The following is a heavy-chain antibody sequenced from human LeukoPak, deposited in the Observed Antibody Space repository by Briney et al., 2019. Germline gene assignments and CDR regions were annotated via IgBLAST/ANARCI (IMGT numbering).Heavy chain of an antibody. CDR3: ARGRGDAYFDY. Sequence: ASVKVSCKASGYTFTSYAMNWVRQAPGQGLEWMGWINPNSGGTNYAQKFQGRVTMTRDTSISTAYMELSRLRSDDTAVYYCARGRGDAYFDYWGQGTLVTVSS. V-gene: IGHV1-2*02. CDR2: INPNSGGT. D-gene: IGHD5-12*01. CDR1: GYTFTSYA. J-gene: IGHJ4*02.